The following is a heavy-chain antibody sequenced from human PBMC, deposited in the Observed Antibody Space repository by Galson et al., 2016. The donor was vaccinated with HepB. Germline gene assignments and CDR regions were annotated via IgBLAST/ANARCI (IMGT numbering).Heavy chain of an antibody. Sequence: SLRLSCAASGFTFSSYAMTWVRQAPGKGLEWVSGIGGSGDNTASAVSVKGRFTISRDNSKNTLYLQMDSLRDADTAVYYCARDLRLSASFFGAFDIWGQGAVVTVSS. CDR2: IGGSGDNT. D-gene: IGHD3-3*01. V-gene: IGHV3-23*01. CDR1: GFTFSSYA. J-gene: IGHJ3*02. CDR3: ARDLRLSASFFGAFDI.